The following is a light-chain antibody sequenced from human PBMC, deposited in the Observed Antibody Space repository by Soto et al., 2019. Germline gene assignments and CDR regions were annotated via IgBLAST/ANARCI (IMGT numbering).Light chain of an antibody. V-gene: IGKV3-20*01. Sequence: EIVLTQSPGTLSLSPGERATLSCRTSPGVNSNFLAWYQQKPGQAPRLLIYGASTRATGIPDRFSGTGSGTDFTLTISRLEPEDFAVDYCQQYTTSQTWTFGQGTKVEIK. CDR1: PGVNSNF. J-gene: IGKJ1*01. CDR3: QQYTTSQTWT. CDR2: GAS.